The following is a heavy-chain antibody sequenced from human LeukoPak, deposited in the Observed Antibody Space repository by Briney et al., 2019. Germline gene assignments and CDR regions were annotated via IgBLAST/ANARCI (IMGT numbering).Heavy chain of an antibody. CDR3: ARLSGEYYYYYGMDV. J-gene: IGHJ6*02. CDR1: GGSISSTIYY. V-gene: IGHV4-61*05. Sequence: SETLSLTCTVSGGSISSTIYYWSWIRQPPGKGLEWIGYIYYIGSTNYNPSLKSRVTISVDTSKNQFSLRLSSVTAADTAVYYCARLSGEYYYYYGMDVWGQGTTVTVSS. CDR2: IYYIGST.